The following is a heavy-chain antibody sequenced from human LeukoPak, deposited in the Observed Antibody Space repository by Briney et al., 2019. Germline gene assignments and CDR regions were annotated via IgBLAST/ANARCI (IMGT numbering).Heavy chain of an antibody. Sequence: SQTLSLTCAISGDSVSSNSAAWNWIRQSPSRGXXXXXXTYYRSKWYNDYAVSVKSRITINPDTSKNQFSLQLNSVTPEDTAVYYCARVSGFGELFDYWGQGTLVTVSS. CDR3: ARVSGFGELFDY. D-gene: IGHD3-10*01. CDR1: GDSVSSNSAA. J-gene: IGHJ4*02. CDR2: TYYRSKWYN. V-gene: IGHV6-1*01.